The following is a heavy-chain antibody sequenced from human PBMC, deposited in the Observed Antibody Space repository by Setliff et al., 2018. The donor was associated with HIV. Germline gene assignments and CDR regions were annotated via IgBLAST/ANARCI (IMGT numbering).Heavy chain of an antibody. CDR2: ISGSGGSP. D-gene: IGHD5-12*01. CDR3: ATSWRDGYPGDY. J-gene: IGHJ4*02. CDR1: GFTFSSYE. Sequence: GGSLRLSCAASGFTFSSYEMNWVRQAPGKGLQGVSAISGSGGSPYYADSVKGRFTISRDNAKNSLSLQMNSLRAEDTAVYYCATSWRDGYPGDYWGQGTLVTVSS. V-gene: IGHV3-23*01.